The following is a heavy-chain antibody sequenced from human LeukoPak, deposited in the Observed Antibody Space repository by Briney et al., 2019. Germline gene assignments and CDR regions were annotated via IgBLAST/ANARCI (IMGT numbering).Heavy chain of an antibody. CDR1: GFTLSSYA. Sequence: RPGRSLRLSCAASGFTLSSYAMHWVRQAPGKGLEWVAVISNEGSHKDYLESVKGRFIISRDNSKSTLSLQMNSLRPEDTALYYCARQAGALSYYYNYMDVWGNGTTVTVSS. CDR2: ISNEGSHK. J-gene: IGHJ6*03. V-gene: IGHV3-30*01. CDR3: ARQAGALSYYYNYMDV.